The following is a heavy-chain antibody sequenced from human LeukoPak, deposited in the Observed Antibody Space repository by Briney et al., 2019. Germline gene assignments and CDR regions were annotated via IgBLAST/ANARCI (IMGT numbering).Heavy chain of an antibody. CDR2: INHSGST. D-gene: IGHD6-19*01. V-gene: IGHV4-34*01. Sequence: SETLSLTCAVYGGSFSGYYWSWIRQPPGKGLEWIGEINHSGSTNYNPSLKSRVTISVDTSKNQFSLKLSSVTAADTAVHYCARVAIAVAADDAFDIWGQGTMVTVSS. J-gene: IGHJ3*02. CDR3: ARVAIAVAADDAFDI. CDR1: GGSFSGYY.